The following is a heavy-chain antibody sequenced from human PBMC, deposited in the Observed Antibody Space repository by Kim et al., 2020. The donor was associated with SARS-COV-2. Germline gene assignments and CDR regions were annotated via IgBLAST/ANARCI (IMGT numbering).Heavy chain of an antibody. J-gene: IGHJ2*01. CDR1: GGSFSGYY. CDR2: INHSGST. CDR3: ARAARGDCSSTSCYTSWYFDL. Sequence: SETLSLTCAVYGGSFSGYYWSWIRQPPGKGLEWIGEINHSGSTNYNPTLKSRVTISVDTSKNQFSLKLSSVTAADTAVYYCARAARGDCSSTSCYTSWYFDLWGRNTPVTVSS. D-gene: IGHD2-2*02. V-gene: IGHV4-34*01.